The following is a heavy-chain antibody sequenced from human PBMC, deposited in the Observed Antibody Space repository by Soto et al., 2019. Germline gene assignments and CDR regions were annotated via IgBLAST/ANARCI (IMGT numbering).Heavy chain of an antibody. CDR3: AKWEVFVTDHLATQSSLDS. V-gene: IGHV3-23*01. D-gene: IGHD1-26*01. J-gene: IGHJ4*02. Sequence: PGGSLRLSCATSGFTFINHAMTWVRQAPGKAPQWVATVDGSGAAPFYAESVKGRFTISRDNSKNTLYLQMNSLRAEDTAVYFCAKWEVFVTDHLATQSSLDSWGQGTLVTVSS. CDR1: GFTFINHA. CDR2: VDGSGAAP.